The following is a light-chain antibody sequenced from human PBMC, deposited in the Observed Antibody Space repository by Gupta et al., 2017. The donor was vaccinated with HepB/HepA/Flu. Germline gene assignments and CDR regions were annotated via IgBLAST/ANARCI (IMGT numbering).Light chain of an antibody. CDR3: QQRSSWPPRT. CDR2: DAS. V-gene: IGKV3-11*01. Sequence: DIVLPPSPAPLSLSPGERATLSCWASQTVSNYLAWYQQPPDHAPSLLIYDASKRATGSPARVISSGCGVDYTLIISSLEPEDDAAYYCQQRSSWPPRTFGRGTKVEIK. J-gene: IGKJ4*01. CDR1: QTVSNY.